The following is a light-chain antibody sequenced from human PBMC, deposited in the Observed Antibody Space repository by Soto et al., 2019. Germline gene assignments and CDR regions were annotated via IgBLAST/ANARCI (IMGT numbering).Light chain of an antibody. Sequence: EIVLTQSPGTLSLSPGERATLSCRASQSVSSSYLAWYQQTPGQAPRLIIYGASSRATGIPDRFSGSGSGIDFTLTIRRLEPEDFAVYYCQHYGSLFTFGPGTKVDIK. CDR3: QHYGSLFT. J-gene: IGKJ3*01. CDR1: QSVSSSY. V-gene: IGKV3-20*01. CDR2: GAS.